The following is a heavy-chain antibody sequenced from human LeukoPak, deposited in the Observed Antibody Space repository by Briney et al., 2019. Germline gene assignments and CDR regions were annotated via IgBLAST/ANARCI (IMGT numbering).Heavy chain of an antibody. D-gene: IGHD3-22*01. CDR3: ARVRPYYYDTSSSYYFDY. V-gene: IGHV4-59*01. Sequence: PSETLSLTCTVSGGSISSYYWSWIRQPPGKGLEWIGDIYYSGSTNYNPSVKSRVTISVDTSKKQFSLKLSSVTAADMAIYYCARVRPYYYDTSSSYYFDYWGQGTLVTVSS. CDR1: GGSISSYY. J-gene: IGHJ4*02. CDR2: IYYSGST.